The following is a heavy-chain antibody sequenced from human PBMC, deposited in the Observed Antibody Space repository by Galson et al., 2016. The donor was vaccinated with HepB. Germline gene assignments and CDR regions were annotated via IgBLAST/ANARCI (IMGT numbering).Heavy chain of an antibody. CDR1: GYNFPSYG. Sequence: QSGAEVKKPGASVKVSCQASGYNFPSYGIIWLRQAPGQGLEWLGRITIYTGNTNYAQKIQDRVTMTTDTSTKTAYMELRSLRSDDTAVYYCARYLFVSSVAGTSPYDYRGQGTLVTVSS. V-gene: IGHV1-18*01. D-gene: IGHD6-19*01. CDR3: ARYLFVSSVAGTSPYDY. CDR2: ITIYTGNT. J-gene: IGHJ4*02.